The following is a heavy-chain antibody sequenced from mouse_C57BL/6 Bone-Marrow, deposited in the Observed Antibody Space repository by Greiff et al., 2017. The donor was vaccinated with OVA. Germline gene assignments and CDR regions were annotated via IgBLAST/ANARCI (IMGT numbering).Heavy chain of an antibody. CDR2: ISYDGSN. D-gene: IGHD2-5*01. CDR1: GYSITSGYY. CDR3: ASYSNYEYYAMDY. J-gene: IGHJ4*01. Sequence: EVHLVESGPGLVKPSQSLSLTCSVTGYSITSGYYWNWIRQFPGNKLEWMSYISYDGSNNYNPSLKNRISITRDTSKNQFFLKLNSVTTEDTATYYCASYSNYEYYAMDYWGQGTSVTVSS. V-gene: IGHV3-6*01.